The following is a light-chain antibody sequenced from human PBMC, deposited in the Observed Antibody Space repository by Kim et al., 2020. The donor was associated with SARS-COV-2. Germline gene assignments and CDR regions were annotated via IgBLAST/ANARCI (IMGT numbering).Light chain of an antibody. CDR1: QDIRSN. CDR2: AAS. Sequence: ASVGERVTSTCRASQDIRSNLAWFQQNPGRAPKSLIYAASSLQSGAPSRFSGGGSGTEFTLTISSLQAEDSATYYCHQYSSYPRTFGQGTKVDIK. V-gene: IGKV1-16*01. J-gene: IGKJ1*01. CDR3: HQYSSYPRT.